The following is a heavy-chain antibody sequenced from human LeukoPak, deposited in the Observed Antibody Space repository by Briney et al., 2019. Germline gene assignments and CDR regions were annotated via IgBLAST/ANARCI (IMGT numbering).Heavy chain of an antibody. CDR3: AKDLTYCSGCRCNLVDY. D-gene: IGHD2-15*01. CDR2: ISGSGGSS. J-gene: IGHJ4*02. V-gene: IGHV3-23*01. CDR1: GFTFSSFA. Sequence: PGGSLRLSCAVSGFTFSSFAMSWVRQVPGKGLEWVSAISGSGGSSYYADSAKGRFTISRDNSKNTLYLQMSSLRADDTAAYYCAKDLTYCSGCRCNLVDYWGQGTLVSVSS.